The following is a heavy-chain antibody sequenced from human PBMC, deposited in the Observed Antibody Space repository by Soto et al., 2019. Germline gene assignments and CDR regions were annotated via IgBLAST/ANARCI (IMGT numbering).Heavy chain of an antibody. J-gene: IGHJ4*02. V-gene: IGHV3-21*01. CDR3: ARDWERGYSYGSTLGWDY. CDR2: ISSSSSYI. Sequence: PGGSLRLSCAASGFTFSSYSMNWVRQAPGKGLEWVSSISSSSSYIYYADSVKGRFTISRDNAKNSLYLQMNSLRAEDTAVYYCARDWERGYSYGSTLGWDYWGQGTLVTVSS. CDR1: GFTFSSYS. D-gene: IGHD5-18*01.